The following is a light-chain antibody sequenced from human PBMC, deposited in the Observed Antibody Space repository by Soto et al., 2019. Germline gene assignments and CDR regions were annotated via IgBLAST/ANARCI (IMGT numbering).Light chain of an antibody. Sequence: EIALTRSRGNISLSPGERATLPCRGSQSVSSNYSAWYQQKPGQAPRLLIYGASSRATGIPDRFSGSGSGTDFPLTISRLEREDFAVYYCQQCGRSPWTFGQGTKVDIK. CDR3: QQCGRSPWT. J-gene: IGKJ1*01. CDR2: GAS. CDR1: QSVSSNY. V-gene: IGKV3-20*01.